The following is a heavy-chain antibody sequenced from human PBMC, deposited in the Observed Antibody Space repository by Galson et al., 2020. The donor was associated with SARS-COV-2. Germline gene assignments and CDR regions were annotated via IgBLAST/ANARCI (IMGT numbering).Heavy chain of an antibody. CDR2: IWYDGSNK. V-gene: IGHV3-33*01. D-gene: IGHD2-8*01. Sequence: GESLKLSCAASGFTFSSYGMHWVRQAPGKGLEWVAVIWYDGSNKYYADSVKGRFTISRDNSKNTLYLQMNSLRAEDTAVYYCARSMSYYYGMDVWGQGTTVTVSS. CDR1: GFTFSSYG. CDR3: ARSMSYYYGMDV. J-gene: IGHJ6*02.